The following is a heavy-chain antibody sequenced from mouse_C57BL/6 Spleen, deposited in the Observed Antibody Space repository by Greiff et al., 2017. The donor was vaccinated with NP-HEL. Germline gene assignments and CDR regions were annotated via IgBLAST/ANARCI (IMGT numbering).Heavy chain of an antibody. V-gene: IGHV5-17*01. CDR2: ISSGSSTI. CDR1: GFTFSDYG. CDR3: ARTYYSNYGYWYFDV. J-gene: IGHJ1*03. D-gene: IGHD2-5*01. Sequence: EVKLEESGGGLVKPGGSLKLSCAASGFTFSDYGMHWVRQAPEKGLEWVAYISSGSSTIYYADTVKGRFTISRDNAKNTLFLQMTSLRSEDTAMYYCARTYYSNYGYWYFDVWGTGTTVTVSS.